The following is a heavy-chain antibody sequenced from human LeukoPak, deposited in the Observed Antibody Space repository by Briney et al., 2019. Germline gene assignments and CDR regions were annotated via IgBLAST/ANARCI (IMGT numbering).Heavy chain of an antibody. V-gene: IGHV4-4*07. CDR2: IYTSGTT. CDR1: NGSISSYY. CDR3: ARVYGGISLWYFDL. J-gene: IGHJ2*01. D-gene: IGHD4-23*01. Sequence: SETLSLTCAVSNGSISSYYWSWIRQPAGKGLEWIGHIYTSGTTNYNPSLKSRVTMPVDTPKNQFSLKLSSVTAADTAVYYCARVYGGISLWYFDLWGRGTLVTVSS.